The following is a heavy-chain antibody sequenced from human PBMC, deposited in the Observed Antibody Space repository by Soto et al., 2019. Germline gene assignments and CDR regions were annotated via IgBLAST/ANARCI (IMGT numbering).Heavy chain of an antibody. Sequence: GASLKVSCKASGYTFTSYGIHWVRQAPGQRLEWMGWINAANGDTKYSPKFQGRVTITRDTSASTAYMELSSLRSEDTAAYYCVRRHVSATGIDWFDPWGQGTLVTVSS. CDR1: GYTFTSYG. J-gene: IGHJ5*02. D-gene: IGHD6-13*01. V-gene: IGHV1-3*01. CDR3: VRRHVSATGIDWFDP. CDR2: INAANGDT.